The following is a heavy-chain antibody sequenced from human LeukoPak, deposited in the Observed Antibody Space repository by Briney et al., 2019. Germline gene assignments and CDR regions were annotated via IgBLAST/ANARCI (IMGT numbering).Heavy chain of an antibody. D-gene: IGHD6-19*01. CDR2: INHSGSP. V-gene: IGHV4-34*01. CDR1: GGSLSGHY. Sequence: SETLSLTCAVHGGSLSGHYCIWIRQPPGKGLGWIGEINHSGSPNYSPSFKSRVSISVDTSKNQFSLSLRSVTAADTAVYYCARGPNIPVAAYWGQGTLVTVSS. CDR3: ARGPNIPVAAY. J-gene: IGHJ4*02.